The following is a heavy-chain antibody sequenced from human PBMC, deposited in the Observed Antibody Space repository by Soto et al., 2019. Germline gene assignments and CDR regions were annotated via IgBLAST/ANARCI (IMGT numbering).Heavy chain of an antibody. CDR3: ARGPHSSGWYPADDY. CDR2: ISSSSSYI. V-gene: IGHV3-21*01. Sequence: GGSLRLSCAASGFTFSSYSMNWVRQAPGKGLEWVSSISSSSSYIYYADSVKGRFTISRDNAKNSLYVKMNSLRAKDTAVYSCARGPHSSGWYPADDYWGQGTLVTVSS. D-gene: IGHD6-19*01. J-gene: IGHJ4*02. CDR1: GFTFSSYS.